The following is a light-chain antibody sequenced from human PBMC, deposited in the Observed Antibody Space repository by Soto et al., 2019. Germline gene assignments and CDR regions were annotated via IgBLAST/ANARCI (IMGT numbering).Light chain of an antibody. CDR2: EGS. CDR1: SSDVGSYNL. CDR3: CSYAGNSIYV. V-gene: IGLV2-23*01. J-gene: IGLJ1*01. Sequence: QSALTQPASVSGSPGQSITISCTGTSSDVGSYNLVSWYQQHPGKAPKVMIYEGSKRPSGVSNRFSASKSGTTDSLTISGLQAEDEADYYCCSYAGNSIYVFGSGTKVTVL.